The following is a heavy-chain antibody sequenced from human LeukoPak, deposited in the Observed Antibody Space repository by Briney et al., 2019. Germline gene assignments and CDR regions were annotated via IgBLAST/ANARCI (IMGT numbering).Heavy chain of an antibody. CDR3: ARGPLYSSSWNGGYYYYMDV. CDR2: ISSSSSYI. V-gene: IGHV3-21*01. CDR1: GFTFSSYS. J-gene: IGHJ6*03. D-gene: IGHD6-13*01. Sequence: GGSLRLSCAASGFTFSSYSMNWVRQAPGKGLEWVSSISSSSSYIYYADSVKGRFTISRDNAKNSLYLQMNSLRAEDTAVYYCARGPLYSSSWNGGYYYYMDVWGKGTTVTVSS.